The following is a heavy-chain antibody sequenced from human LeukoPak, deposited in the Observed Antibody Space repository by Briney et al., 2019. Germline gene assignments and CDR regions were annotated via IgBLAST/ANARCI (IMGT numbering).Heavy chain of an antibody. V-gene: IGHV4-59*08. D-gene: IGHD2-15*01. J-gene: IGHJ4*02. CDR2: VYYDGTT. CDR1: GDSISSYH. Sequence: SETLSLTCPVSGDSISSYHWTWIRQSPGRRLEWIGYVYYDGTTRYNPSLKSRVTISLEMSNNQFSLKLSSVTAADTAIYYCATYTRHCSGGTCYSIDYWGQGTLVTVSS. CDR3: ATYTRHCSGGTCYSIDY.